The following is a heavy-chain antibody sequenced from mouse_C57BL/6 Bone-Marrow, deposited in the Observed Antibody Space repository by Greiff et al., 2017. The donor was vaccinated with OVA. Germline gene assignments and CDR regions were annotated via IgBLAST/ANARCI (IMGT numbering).Heavy chain of an antibody. V-gene: IGHV14-4*01. J-gene: IGHJ4*01. CDR3: TTDGYYDYAMDY. Sequence: VQLQQSGAELVRPGASVKLSCTASRFNIKDDYMHWVKQRPEQGLEWIGWIDPENGDTEYASKFQGKATITADTSSNTAYLQLSSLTSEDTAVYYCTTDGYYDYAMDYWGQGTSVTVSS. CDR2: IDPENGDT. D-gene: IGHD2-3*01. CDR1: RFNIKDDY.